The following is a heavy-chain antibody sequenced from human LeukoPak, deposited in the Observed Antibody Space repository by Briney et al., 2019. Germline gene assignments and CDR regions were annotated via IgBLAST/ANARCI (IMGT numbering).Heavy chain of an antibody. CDR1: GYTFTGHY. Sequence: ASVKVSCKASGYTFTGHYMHWVRQAPGQGLEWMGRINPNSGGTNYAQKFQGRATMTRDTSSSTAYMELTRLRSDDTAVYYCARTIVGATDFNYWGQGTLVTVSS. J-gene: IGHJ4*02. V-gene: IGHV1-2*06. CDR3: ARTIVGATDFNY. CDR2: INPNSGGT. D-gene: IGHD1-26*01.